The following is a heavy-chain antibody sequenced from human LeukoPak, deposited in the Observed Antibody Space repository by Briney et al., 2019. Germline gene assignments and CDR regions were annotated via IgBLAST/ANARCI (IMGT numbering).Heavy chain of an antibody. CDR3: ADYGVSGVRINFY. J-gene: IGHJ4*02. Sequence: PGGSLRLSCAASGFTFSSYAMSWVRQAPGKGLEWVSTISVASNTFYADSVKGRFTISRDNSRNTVYLQMTSLRADDTAVYYCADYGVSGVRINFYWGQGTLVTVSS. CDR2: ISVASNT. D-gene: IGHD3-3*01. CDR1: GFTFSSYA. V-gene: IGHV3-23*01.